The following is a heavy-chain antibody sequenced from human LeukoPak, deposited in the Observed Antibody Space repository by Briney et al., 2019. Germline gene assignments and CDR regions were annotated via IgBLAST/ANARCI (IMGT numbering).Heavy chain of an antibody. V-gene: IGHV3-53*01. CDR3: ARGAGYNYPYYFDY. J-gene: IGHJ4*02. D-gene: IGHD5-24*01. Sequence: PGGSLRLSCAASGFTFKNYNLNWVRQAPGKGLEWVSVIYGGGNIYYADSVKGRFTISRDNSKNTLYLQMNSLRAEDTAVYYCARGAGYNYPYYFDYWGQGTLVTVSS. CDR2: IYGGGNI. CDR1: GFTFKNYN.